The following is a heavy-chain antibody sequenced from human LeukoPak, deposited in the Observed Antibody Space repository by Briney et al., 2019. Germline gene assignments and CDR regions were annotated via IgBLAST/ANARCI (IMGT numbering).Heavy chain of an antibody. J-gene: IGHJ6*04. CDR2: ISSSSYI. CDR3: ARDAYSSSWYPMDV. V-gene: IGHV3-21*01. D-gene: IGHD6-13*01. Sequence: GGSLRLSCAASGFTFSSYSMNWVRQAPGKGLEWVSSISSSSYIYYADSVKGRFTISRDNAKNSLYLQMNSLRAEDRAVYYCARDAYSSSWYPMDVWGKGTTVTVSS. CDR1: GFTFSSYS.